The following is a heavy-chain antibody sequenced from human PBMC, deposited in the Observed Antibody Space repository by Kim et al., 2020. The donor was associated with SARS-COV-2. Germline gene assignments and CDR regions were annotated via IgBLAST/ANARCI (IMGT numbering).Heavy chain of an antibody. CDR1: GGSFSGYY. Sequence: SETLSLTCAVYGGSFSGYYWSWIRQPPGKGLEWIGEINHSGSTNYNPSLKSRVTISVDTSKNQFSLKLSSVTAADTAVYYCARARGLLWFGELLHYWGQG. CDR3: ARARGLLWFGELLHY. D-gene: IGHD3-10*01. J-gene: IGHJ4*02. CDR2: INHSGST. V-gene: IGHV4-34*01.